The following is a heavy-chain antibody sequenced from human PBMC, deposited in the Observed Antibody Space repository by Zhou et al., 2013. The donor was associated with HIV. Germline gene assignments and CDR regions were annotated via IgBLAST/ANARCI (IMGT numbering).Heavy chain of an antibody. D-gene: IGHD4-17*01. CDR1: GGFMSTYY. CDR3: ARGGGPTVTTEPLAY. CDR2: IYATGSP. J-gene: IGHJ4*02. Sequence: QVQLRESGPGLVKPSETLSLTCNVSGGFMSTYYWNWIRQPAGKGLEWIGRIYATGSPDYNPSLKSRVRMSVDQSKNQFSLKLISVTAADTAVYYCARGGGPTVTTEPLAYWGQGTLVTVSS. V-gene: IGHV4-4*07.